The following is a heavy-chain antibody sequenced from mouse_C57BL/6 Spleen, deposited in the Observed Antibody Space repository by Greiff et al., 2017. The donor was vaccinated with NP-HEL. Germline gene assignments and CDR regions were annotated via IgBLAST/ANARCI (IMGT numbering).Heavy chain of an antibody. CDR3: ARFLGRYWYFDV. CDR1: GYTFTSYW. J-gene: IGHJ1*03. D-gene: IGHD4-1*01. Sequence: VQLQQPGAELVKPGASVKLSCKASGYTFTSYWMHWVKQRPGQGLEWIGMIHPNSGSTNYNEKFKSKATLTVDKSSSTAYMQLSSLTSEDSAVYYCARFLGRYWYFDVWGTGTTVTVSS. CDR2: IHPNSGST. V-gene: IGHV1-64*01.